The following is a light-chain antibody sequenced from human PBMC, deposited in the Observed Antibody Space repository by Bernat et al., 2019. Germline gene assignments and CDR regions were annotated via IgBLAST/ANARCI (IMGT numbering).Light chain of an antibody. CDR1: SSDVGGYNY. Sequence: QSALTQPPSASGSPGQSVTISCTGTSSDVGGYNYVSWYQQHPGKAPKLMIYEVSKRPSGVPDRFSGSKSGNTASLTVSGLQAEDDADYYCSSYAGSNNFVVGTGNKVSVL. J-gene: IGLJ1*01. CDR3: SSYAGSNNFV. CDR2: EVS. V-gene: IGLV2-8*01.